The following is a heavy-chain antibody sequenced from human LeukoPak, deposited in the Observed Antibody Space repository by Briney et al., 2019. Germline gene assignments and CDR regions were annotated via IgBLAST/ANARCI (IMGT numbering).Heavy chain of an antibody. CDR3: ARGRYSSGWYLGFEYFQH. J-gene: IGHJ1*01. Sequence: SETLSLTCAVYGGSFSGYYWSWIRQPPGKGLEWIGEINHSGSTNYNPSLKSRVTISVDTSKNQFSPKLSSVTAADTAVYYCARGRYSSGWYLGFEYFQHWGQGTLVTVSS. CDR2: INHSGST. V-gene: IGHV4-34*01. CDR1: GGSFSGYY. D-gene: IGHD6-19*01.